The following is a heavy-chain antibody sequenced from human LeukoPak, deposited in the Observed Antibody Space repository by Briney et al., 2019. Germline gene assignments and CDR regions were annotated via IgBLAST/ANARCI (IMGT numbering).Heavy chain of an antibody. D-gene: IGHD3-3*01. CDR3: ATNYDFWSENY. V-gene: IGHV3-74*01. J-gene: IGHJ4*02. Sequence: TGGSLRLSCAASGFTLSNYWMHWVRQAPGKGLVWVSRINSDGSNTNYADSVEGRFTISRDNAKNTLYLQMDSLRAEDTAVYYCATNYDFWSENYWGQGTLVTVSS. CDR1: GFTLSNYW. CDR2: INSDGSNT.